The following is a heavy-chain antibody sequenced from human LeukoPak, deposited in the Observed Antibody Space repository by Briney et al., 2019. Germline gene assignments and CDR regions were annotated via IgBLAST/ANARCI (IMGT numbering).Heavy chain of an antibody. Sequence: ASVKVSCKASGYTFTSYYIHWVRQAPGQGLEWMGIINPSGGSTSYAQKFQGRVTMTRDTSTSTVYMELSSLRSEDTAVYYCARAQPPLDIVAPADYWGQGTLVTVSS. CDR3: ARAQPPLDIVAPADY. CDR2: INPSGGST. CDR1: GYTFTSYY. J-gene: IGHJ4*02. D-gene: IGHD5-12*01. V-gene: IGHV1-46*01.